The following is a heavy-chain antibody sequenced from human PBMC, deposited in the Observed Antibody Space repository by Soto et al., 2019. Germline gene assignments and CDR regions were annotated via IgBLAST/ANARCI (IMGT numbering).Heavy chain of an antibody. CDR3: VRQGIGALHGLVDV. J-gene: IGHJ6*02. Sequence: PSETLSLTCTVSGGSISSSNYYWGWIRQTPGKGLEWIGYIYEGGSTGYNPSLESRVSISLDTSTNQLSLKLSSVTAADTAVYYCVRQGIGALHGLVDVWGQGTTVTVSS. D-gene: IGHD3-10*01. CDR1: GGSISSSNYY. CDR2: IYEGGST. V-gene: IGHV4-61*05.